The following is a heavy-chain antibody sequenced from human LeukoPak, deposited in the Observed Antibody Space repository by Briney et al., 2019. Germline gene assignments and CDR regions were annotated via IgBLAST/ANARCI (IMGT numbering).Heavy chain of an antibody. Sequence: GGSLRLSCAASGFTFSSYAMHWVRQAPGKRLEYVSAISSSGGNTYYANSVKGRFTISRDNCKNSLYLQMGSLRAEDMAVYYCARADCSSTSCYTLDYWGQGTLVTVSS. J-gene: IGHJ4*02. CDR3: ARADCSSTSCYTLDY. CDR2: ISSSGGNT. D-gene: IGHD2-2*02. CDR1: GFTFSSYA. V-gene: IGHV3-64*01.